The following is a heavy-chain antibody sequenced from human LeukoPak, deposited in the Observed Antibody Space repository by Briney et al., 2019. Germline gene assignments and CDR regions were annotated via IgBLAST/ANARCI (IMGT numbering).Heavy chain of an antibody. J-gene: IGHJ6*03. CDR3: AKDQVGRSYYYYYMDV. CDR1: GFTFSSYW. CDR2: INSDGSST. V-gene: IGHV3-74*01. D-gene: IGHD3-10*01. Sequence: GGSLRLSCAASGFTFSSYWMHWVRQAPGKWLVWVSRINSDGSSTSYADSVKGRFTISRDNSKNTLYLQMNSLRAEDTAVYYCAKDQVGRSYYYYYMDVWGKGTTVTISS.